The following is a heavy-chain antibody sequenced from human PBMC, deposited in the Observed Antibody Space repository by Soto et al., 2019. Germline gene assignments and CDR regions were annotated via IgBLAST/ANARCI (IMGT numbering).Heavy chain of an antibody. Sequence: PSETLSLSCTVSGGSISSGGYYWSWIRQHPGKGLEWIEYIYYSGSTYYNPSLKSRVTISVDTSKNQFSLKLSSVTAADTAVYYTARLVIHPGGALDNWGDGTLVA. V-gene: IGHV4-31*03. CDR3: ARLVIHPGGALDN. CDR1: GGSISSGGYY. CDR2: IYYSGST. J-gene: IGHJ4*01. D-gene: IGHD1-26*01.